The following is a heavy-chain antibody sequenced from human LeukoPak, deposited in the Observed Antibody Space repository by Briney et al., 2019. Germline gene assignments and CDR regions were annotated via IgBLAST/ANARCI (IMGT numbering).Heavy chain of an antibody. V-gene: IGHV3-53*01. CDR1: GVTVGTNS. D-gene: IGHD2-21*01. CDR2: IYSGGST. CDR3: ASAREYCGSAECYEYFQH. Sequence: TGGPLRLSCAASGVTVGTNSMSWARQSPGKGLEWVSVIYSGGSTYNADSVNGRFTVSRDNSRNTFFLQMNNLRAEDTALYFCASAREYCGSAECYEYFQHWGQGTLVIVSS. J-gene: IGHJ1*01.